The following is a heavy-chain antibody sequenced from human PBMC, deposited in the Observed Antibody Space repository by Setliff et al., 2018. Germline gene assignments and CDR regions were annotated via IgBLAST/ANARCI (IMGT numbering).Heavy chain of an antibody. J-gene: IGHJ3*02. V-gene: IGHV1-2*02. D-gene: IGHD2-8*01. CDR2: INPKSGGT. Sequence: GASVKVSCKASGYSFTDYYMHWVRQVPGRGLEWMGWINPKSGGTRYAQKFQGRVTMTRDTSTSTVYMELSSLRSEDTAVYYCARDQSRIVLMVYAGAFDIWGQGTMVTVSS. CDR1: GYSFTDYY. CDR3: ARDQSRIVLMVYAGAFDI.